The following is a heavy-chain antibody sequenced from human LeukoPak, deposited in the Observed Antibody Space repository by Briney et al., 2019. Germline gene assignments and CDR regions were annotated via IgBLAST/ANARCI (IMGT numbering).Heavy chain of an antibody. CDR1: GLAVSNNY. J-gene: IGHJ4*02. D-gene: IGHD7-27*01. CDR3: GRGHWGLDY. CDR2: ISNTGDSI. Sequence: GGSLRLSCAASGLAVSNNYMTWIRQAPGKGLEWVSFISNTGDSIYYADSVKGRFTISRDNAMTSLYLQMNSLRAEDTAVYYCGRGHWGLDYWGQGTLVTVSS. V-gene: IGHV3-11*04.